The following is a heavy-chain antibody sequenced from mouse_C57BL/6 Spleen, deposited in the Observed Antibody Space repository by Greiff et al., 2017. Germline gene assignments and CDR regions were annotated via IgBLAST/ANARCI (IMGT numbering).Heavy chain of an antibody. CDR1: GYTFTSYG. Sequence: QVQLQQPGAELVMPGASVKLSCKASGYTFTSYGMHWVKQRPGQGLEWIGEIDPSDSYTNYNQKFKGKSTLTVDKSSSTAYMQRSSLTSEDSAVYYGARRESNYRSYGYFDVWGTGTTVTVSS. J-gene: IGHJ1*03. V-gene: IGHV1-69*01. D-gene: IGHD2-12*01. CDR2: IDPSDSYT. CDR3: ARRESNYRSYGYFDV.